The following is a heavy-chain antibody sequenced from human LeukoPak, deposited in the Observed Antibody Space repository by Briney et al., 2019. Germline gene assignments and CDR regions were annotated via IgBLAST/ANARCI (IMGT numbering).Heavy chain of an antibody. CDR3: ARDRSLYCSSTSCPLLDY. Sequence: GGSLRLSCSASGFTFSSYAMHWVRQAPGKGLEYVSAISSNGGSTYYADSVKGRFTISRDNSKNTLYLQMSSLRAEDTAVYYCARDRSLYCSSTSCPLLDYWGQGTLVTVSS. J-gene: IGHJ4*02. V-gene: IGHV3-64D*06. D-gene: IGHD2-2*01. CDR1: GFTFSSYA. CDR2: ISSNGGST.